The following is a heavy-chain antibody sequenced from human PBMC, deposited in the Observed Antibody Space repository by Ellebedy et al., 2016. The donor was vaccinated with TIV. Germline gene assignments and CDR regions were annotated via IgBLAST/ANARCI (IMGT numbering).Heavy chain of an antibody. CDR1: GGSISSYY. CDR3: AMMYCSGGSCYSKGDFFDY. V-gene: IGHV4-59*08. CDR2: IYYSGST. D-gene: IGHD2-15*01. Sequence: SETLSLXXTVSGGSISSYYWSWIRQPPGKGLEWIGYIYYSGSTNYNPSLKSRVTMSVDTSKNQFSLKLSSVTAADTAVYYCAMMYCSGGSCYSKGDFFDYWGQGTLVTVSS. J-gene: IGHJ4*02.